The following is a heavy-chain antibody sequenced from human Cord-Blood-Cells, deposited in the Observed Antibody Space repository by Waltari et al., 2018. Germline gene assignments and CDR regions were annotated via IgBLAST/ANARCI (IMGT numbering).Heavy chain of an antibody. J-gene: IGHJ5*02. CDR2: IYYSGST. CDR3: ARHMTQLVSKGTIWCDP. V-gene: IGHV4-39*01. CDR1: GGSISSSSYY. Sequence: QLQLQESGPGLVKPSETLSLTCTVSGGSISSSSYYWGWIRQPPGKGLAWIGSIYYSGSTYDHPSLKSRVTISVDTSKNQFSLKLGSVTAADTAVYYCARHMTQLVSKGTIWCDPWGQGTLVTVSS. D-gene: IGHD6-6*01.